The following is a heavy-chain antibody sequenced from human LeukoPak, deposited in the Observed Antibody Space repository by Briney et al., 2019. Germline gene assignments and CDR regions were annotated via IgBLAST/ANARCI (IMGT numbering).Heavy chain of an antibody. D-gene: IGHD4-17*01. CDR1: GYTFTGYY. V-gene: IGHV1-2*02. CDR3: AIVTTADGY. CDR2: INPTHGGT. Sequence: ASVKVSCKASGYTFTGYYIHWVRQAPGQGLEWMGWINPTHGGTNFAQKFQGRVTMTRDTSITTAYVELSRLTSDDTAMYYCAIVTTADGYWGQGTPRSVSS. J-gene: IGHJ4*02.